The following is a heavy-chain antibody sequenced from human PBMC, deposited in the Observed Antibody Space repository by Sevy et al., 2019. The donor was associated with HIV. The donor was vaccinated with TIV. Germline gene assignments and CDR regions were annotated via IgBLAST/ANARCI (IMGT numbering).Heavy chain of an antibody. D-gene: IGHD1-1*01. CDR1: GFTFSSYA. J-gene: IGHJ4*02. CDR2: ISGSGGST. Sequence: GGSLRLSCAASGFTFSSYAMSWVRQAPGKGLEWVSAISGSGGSTYYADSVKGRFTISRDNSKNTLYLLMNSLRAEDTAVYYCAKDREGGTTPRWGQGTLVTVSS. CDR3: AKDREGGTTPR. V-gene: IGHV3-23*01.